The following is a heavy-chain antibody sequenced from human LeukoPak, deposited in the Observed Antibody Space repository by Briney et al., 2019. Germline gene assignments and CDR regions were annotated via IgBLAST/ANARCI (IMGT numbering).Heavy chain of an antibody. Sequence: TGGSLRLSCAASGFTFSSVWMSWVRQAPGKGLEWISYISRSGDTLYYADSVEGRFTISRDNAKSSLYLQMNSLRAEDTAVYYCAREVVIFPDYYYYGMDVWGQGTTVTVSS. D-gene: IGHD3-9*01. J-gene: IGHJ6*02. CDR3: AREVVIFPDYYYYGMDV. CDR2: ISRSGDTL. V-gene: IGHV3-11*01. CDR1: GFTFSSVW.